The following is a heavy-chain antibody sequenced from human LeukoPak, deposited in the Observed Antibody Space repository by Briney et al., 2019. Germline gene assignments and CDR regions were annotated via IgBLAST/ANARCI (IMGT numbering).Heavy chain of an antibody. D-gene: IGHD5-24*01. J-gene: IGHJ2*01. V-gene: IGHV1-69*13. CDR2: IIPIFGTA. Sequence: SVKVSCKASGYTFTSYAISWVRQAPGQGLEWMGGIIPIFGTANYAQNFQGRVTITADESTTTAYLELSGLRSEDTAVYYCARSGEMATAHWFFDLWGRGTLVTVSS. CDR1: GYTFTSYA. CDR3: ARSGEMATAHWFFDL.